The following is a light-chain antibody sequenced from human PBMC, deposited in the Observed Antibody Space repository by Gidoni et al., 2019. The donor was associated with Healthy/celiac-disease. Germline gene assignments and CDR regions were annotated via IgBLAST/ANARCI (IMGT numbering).Light chain of an antibody. Sequence: DTQMTQSPSSLSASVGDSVTITCRASQSISSYLNWYQQKPGKAPKLLIYAASSLQSGVPSRFSGSGSGTGFTLTISSLQPEDFATYYCQQSYSTPLTFGGGTRVEIK. V-gene: IGKV1-39*01. J-gene: IGKJ4*01. CDR1: QSISSY. CDR2: AAS. CDR3: QQSYSTPLT.